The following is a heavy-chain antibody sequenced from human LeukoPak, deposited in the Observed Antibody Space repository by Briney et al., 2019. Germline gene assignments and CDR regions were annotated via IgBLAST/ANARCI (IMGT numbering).Heavy chain of an antibody. CDR2: ISSSSSSE. CDR1: EFTFRSYS. CDR3: VRDWEQWLVRG. J-gene: IGHJ4*02. V-gene: IGHV3-48*04. Sequence: GGSLRLSCAASEFTFRSYSMNWVRQAPGKGLEWVSYISSSSSSEYYADSVKGRFTISRDNAKNSLYLQMNSLRAEDTAVYYCVRDWEQWLVRGWGQGTLVTVSS. D-gene: IGHD6-19*01.